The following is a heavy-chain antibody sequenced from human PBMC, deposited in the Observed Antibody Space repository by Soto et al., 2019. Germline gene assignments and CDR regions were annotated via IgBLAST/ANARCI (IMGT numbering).Heavy chain of an antibody. J-gene: IGHJ4*02. Sequence: GGSLRLSCAASGFTFSSYGMHWVRQAPGKGLEWVAVISYDGSNKYYADSVKGRFTISRDNSKNTLYLQMNSLRAEDTAVYYCAGPYCTNSVCPLDYWGQGTLVTVSS. CDR2: ISYDGSNK. CDR1: GFTFSSYG. D-gene: IGHD2-8*01. CDR3: AGPYCTNSVCPLDY. V-gene: IGHV3-30*03.